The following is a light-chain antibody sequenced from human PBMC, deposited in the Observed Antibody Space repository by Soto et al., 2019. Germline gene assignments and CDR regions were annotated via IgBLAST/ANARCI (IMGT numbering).Light chain of an antibody. V-gene: IGLV2-11*01. CDR1: SSDVGSYKD. CDR3: CAYADTFSV. J-gene: IGLJ1*01. CDR2: DVS. Sequence: QSVLTQPRSVSGSPGQSVTISCTGTSSDVGSYKDVSWYQHHPGKVPKLMIYDVSERPSGVPDRFSGSKSGNTASLTIYGLQAEDEAIYYCCAYADTFSVFGTGTKLTVL.